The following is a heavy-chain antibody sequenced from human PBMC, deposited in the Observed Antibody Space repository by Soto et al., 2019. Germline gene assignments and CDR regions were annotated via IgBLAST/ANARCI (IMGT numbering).Heavy chain of an antibody. CDR3: ARARGSQRWLGGFDP. D-gene: IGHD5-12*01. CDR2: ISAYNGNT. CDR1: GYTFTSYG. J-gene: IGHJ5*02. Sequence: QVQLVQSGAEVKKPGASVKVSCKASGYTFTSYGISWVRQAPGQGLEWMGWISAYNGNTNYAQKLQGRVTMTTDTSTSTAYMELRSLRSAATAVYYCARARGSQRWLGGFDPWGQGTLVTVSS. V-gene: IGHV1-18*01.